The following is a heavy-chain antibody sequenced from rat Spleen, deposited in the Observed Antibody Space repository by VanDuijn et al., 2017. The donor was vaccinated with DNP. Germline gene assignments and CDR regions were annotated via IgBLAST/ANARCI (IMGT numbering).Heavy chain of an antibody. V-gene: IGHV5-25*01. Sequence: EVQLVESGGGLVQPGRSLKLSCVASGFTFSNYDMAWVRQAPVEGLEWVATISPSGGSTYYRDSVKGRFTVSRDYGKSSLYLQMDSLRSEDTATYYCARHNAAYYAMDAWGQGTSVTVSS. CDR1: GFTFSNYD. CDR2: ISPSGGST. CDR3: ARHNAAYYAMDA. J-gene: IGHJ4*01. D-gene: IGHD1-12*01.